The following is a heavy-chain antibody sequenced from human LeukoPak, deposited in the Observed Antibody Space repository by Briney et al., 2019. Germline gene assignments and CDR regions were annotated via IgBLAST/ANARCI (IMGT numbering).Heavy chain of an antibody. CDR1: GYTFTSYY. Sequence: ASVKVSCKASGYTFTSYYMHWVRQAPGQWLEWMGIINPSGGSTSYAQKFQGRVTMTRDTSTSTVYMELSSLRSEDTAVYYCASHYDFWSGYPFYYYYMDVWGKGTTVTVSS. D-gene: IGHD3-3*01. V-gene: IGHV1-46*01. CDR2: INPSGGST. J-gene: IGHJ6*03. CDR3: ASHYDFWSGYPFYYYYMDV.